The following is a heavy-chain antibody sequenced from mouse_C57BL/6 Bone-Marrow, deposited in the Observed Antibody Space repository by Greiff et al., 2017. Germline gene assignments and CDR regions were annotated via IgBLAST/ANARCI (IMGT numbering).Heavy chain of an antibody. CDR2: INPSNGGT. J-gene: IGHJ3*01. D-gene: IGHD2-10*02. CDR3: ARKTAYGTFAY. Sequence: QVQLKESGTELVKPGASVKLSCKASGYTFTSYWMHWVKQRPGQGLEWIGNINPSNGGTNYNEKFKSKATLTVDKSSSTAYMQLSSLTSKDSAVYYCARKTAYGTFAYWGQGTLVTVSA. CDR1: GYTFTSYW. V-gene: IGHV1-53*01.